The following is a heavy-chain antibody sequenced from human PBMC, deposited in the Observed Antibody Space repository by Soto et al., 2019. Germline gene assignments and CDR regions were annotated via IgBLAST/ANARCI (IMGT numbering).Heavy chain of an antibody. V-gene: IGHV4-30-2*01. CDR1: GGSISSGGYS. Sequence: QLQLQESGSGLVKPSQTLSLTCAVSGGSISSGGYSCNWIRQPPGKCLEGIGYIYHSGSTYYNPAPKSRVTISVDRSKDQFSLKLSSVTAADTAVYYCAIGMTTMTTCAYLGQGTLSTVSS. CDR2: IYHSGST. CDR3: AIGMTTMTTCAY. J-gene: IGHJ4*02. D-gene: IGHD4-17*01.